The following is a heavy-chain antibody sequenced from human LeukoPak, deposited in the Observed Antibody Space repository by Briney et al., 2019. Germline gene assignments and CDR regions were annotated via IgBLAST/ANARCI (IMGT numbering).Heavy chain of an antibody. J-gene: IGHJ4*02. CDR1: GGSFSGHY. V-gene: IGHV4-34*01. CDR3: ASLLLWDY. CDR2: IHPSGST. D-gene: IGHD2-15*01. Sequence: SETLSLTCAVYGGSFSGHYWSWTRQPPGKGLEWIGEIHPSGSTSYNPSLKSRVTISVDTSKNQLSLKLSSVTAADTAVYFCASLLLWDYWGQGTLVTVSS.